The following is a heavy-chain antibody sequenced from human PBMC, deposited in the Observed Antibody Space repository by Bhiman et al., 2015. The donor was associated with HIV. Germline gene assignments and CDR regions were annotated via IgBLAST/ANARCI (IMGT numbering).Heavy chain of an antibody. CDR3: ARAKLEIYYYYYYMDV. D-gene: IGHD6-6*01. CDR2: IKQDGSEK. V-gene: IGHV3-7*05. J-gene: IGHJ6*03. Sequence: EVQLLESGGGLVQPGGSLRLSCAASGFTFSSYAMSWVRQAPGKGLEWVATIKQDGSEKYYVDSVRGRFTISRDNAKNSLYLQMNSLRAEDTAVYYCARAKLEIYYYYYYMDVWGKGTTVTVSS. CDR1: GFTFSSYA.